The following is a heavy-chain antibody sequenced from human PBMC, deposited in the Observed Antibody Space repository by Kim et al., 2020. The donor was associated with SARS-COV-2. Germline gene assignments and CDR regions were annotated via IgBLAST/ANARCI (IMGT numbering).Heavy chain of an antibody. CDR3: ARDRGQQLVTGVFDD. CDR1: GYTFTSNS. J-gene: IGHJ4*02. Sequence: ASVKVSCKTSGYTFTSNSVSWVRQAPGQGLEWMGWISSYSGQTNYAQKLQGRVTMTTDTSTSTAYMELRTLRSDDTAVYFCARDRGQQLVTGVFDDWGQGTRVTVSS. D-gene: IGHD6-13*01. V-gene: IGHV1-18*04. CDR2: ISSYSGQT.